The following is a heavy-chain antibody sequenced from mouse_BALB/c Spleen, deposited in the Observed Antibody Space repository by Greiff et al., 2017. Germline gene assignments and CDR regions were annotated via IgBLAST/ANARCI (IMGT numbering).Heavy chain of an antibody. D-gene: IGHD2-14*01. CDR3: ARQRYDGAMDY. V-gene: IGHV5-9-3*01. CDR2: ISSGGSYT. J-gene: IGHJ4*01. Sequence: EVKLLESGGGLVKPGGSLKLSCAASGFTFSSYAMSWVRQTPEKRLEWVATISSGGSYTYYPDSVKGRFTISRDNAKNTLYLQMSSLRSEDTAMYYCARQRYDGAMDYWGQGTSVTVSS. CDR1: GFTFSSYA.